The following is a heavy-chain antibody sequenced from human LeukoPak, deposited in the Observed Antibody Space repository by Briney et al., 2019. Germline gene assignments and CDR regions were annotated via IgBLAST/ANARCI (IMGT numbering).Heavy chain of an antibody. CDR3: ARDGSIAAAGTDWFDP. J-gene: IGHJ5*02. Sequence: KSSETLSLTCTVSGGSISSSSYYWGWIRQPPGKGLEWIGSIYYSGSTYYNPSLKSRVTISVDTSKNQFPLKLSSVTAADTAVYYCARDGSIAAAGTDWFDPWGQGTLVTVSS. V-gene: IGHV4-39*06. CDR2: IYYSGST. D-gene: IGHD6-13*01. CDR1: GGSISSSSYY.